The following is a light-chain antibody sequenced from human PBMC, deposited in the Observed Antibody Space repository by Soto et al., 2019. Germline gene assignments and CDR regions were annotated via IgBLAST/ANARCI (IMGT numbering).Light chain of an antibody. Sequence: EIVMTQSPATLSVSPGESATLSCRASQSISNNLAWYQQRPGQAPRLLIYGASTRATGVPATFSGTGSGPEFTLTISSLESEDFAVYYCQQYNDWPPELTFGGGTKVEIK. J-gene: IGKJ4*01. CDR3: QQYNDWPPELT. CDR2: GAS. V-gene: IGKV3-15*01. CDR1: QSISNN.